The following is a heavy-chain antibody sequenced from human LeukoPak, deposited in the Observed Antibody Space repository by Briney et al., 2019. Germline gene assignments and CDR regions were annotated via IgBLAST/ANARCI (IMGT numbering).Heavy chain of an antibody. CDR3: ARAGLAAAPDY. V-gene: IGHV1-69*04. D-gene: IGHD6-13*01. CDR1: GGTFSSYA. Sequence: ASVKVSCKASGGTFSSYAISWVRQAPGQVLEWMGRIIPILGIANYAQKFQGRVTITADKSTSTAYMELSSLRSEDTAVYYCARAGLAAAPDYWGQGTLVTVSS. CDR2: IIPILGIA. J-gene: IGHJ4*02.